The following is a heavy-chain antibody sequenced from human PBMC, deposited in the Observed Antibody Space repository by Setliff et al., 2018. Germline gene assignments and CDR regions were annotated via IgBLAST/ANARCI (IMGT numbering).Heavy chain of an antibody. CDR3: ARDRTYYGSGTYTRWFDY. CDR1: GASVRSHY. Sequence: SETLSLTCTVSGASVRSHYWSWIRQPPGKGLEWIGFIFYSGDTKSNPSLKSRVTMSVDTSKSQFSLKLSSVTAADTAVYYCARDRTYYGSGTYTRWFDYWGQGTLVTVSS. J-gene: IGHJ4*02. V-gene: IGHV4-59*02. D-gene: IGHD3-10*01. CDR2: IFYSGDT.